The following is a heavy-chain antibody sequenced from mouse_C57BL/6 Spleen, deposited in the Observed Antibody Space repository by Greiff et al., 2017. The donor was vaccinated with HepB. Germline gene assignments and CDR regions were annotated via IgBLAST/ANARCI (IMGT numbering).Heavy chain of an antibody. CDR2: IYPSDSET. V-gene: IGHV1-61*01. CDR1: GYTFTSYW. Sequence: QVQLQQPGAELVRPGSSVKLSCKASGYTFTSYWMDWVKQRPGQGLEWIGNIYPSDSETHYNQKFKDKATLTVDKSSSTAYMQLSSLTSDDSAVYYCARFYYYSMDYWGQGTSLTVSS. J-gene: IGHJ4*01. CDR3: ARFYYYSMDY.